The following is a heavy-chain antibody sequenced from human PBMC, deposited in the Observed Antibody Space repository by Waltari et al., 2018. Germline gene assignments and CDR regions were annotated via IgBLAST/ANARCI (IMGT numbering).Heavy chain of an antibody. CDR1: GGSFSGYY. V-gene: IGHV4-34*02. Sequence: QVQVQQWGAGLLKPSETLSLTCAGDGGSFSGYYYTCFRQPPGKGLEWVGEINHSGNTKYNPSLKSRVTISLDTSKNHISLDLNSVTAADTAVYYCATSKLFGTSVEYWGQGTLVTVSS. CDR3: ATSKLFGTSVEY. J-gene: IGHJ4*02. CDR2: INHSGNT. D-gene: IGHD3-10*02.